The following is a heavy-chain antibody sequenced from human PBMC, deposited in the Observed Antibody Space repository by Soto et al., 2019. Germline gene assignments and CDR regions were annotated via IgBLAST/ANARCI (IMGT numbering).Heavy chain of an antibody. CDR2: INPNSGGT. D-gene: IGHD3-3*01. J-gene: IGHJ5*02. Sequence: ASVKVSCKASGYTFTGYYMHWVRQAPGQGLEWMGWINPNSGGTNYAQKFQGWVTMTRDTSISTAYMELSRLRSDDTAVYYCARDYYDFWSGYPSNWFDPWGQGTLVTVSS. V-gene: IGHV1-2*04. CDR3: ARDYYDFWSGYPSNWFDP. CDR1: GYTFTGYY.